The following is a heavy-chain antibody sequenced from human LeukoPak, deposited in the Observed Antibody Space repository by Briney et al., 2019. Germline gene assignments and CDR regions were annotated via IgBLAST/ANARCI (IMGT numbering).Heavy chain of an antibody. CDR3: ARDANYDILTGWRGDAFDI. CDR1: GYTFTGYY. V-gene: IGHV1-2*02. D-gene: IGHD3-9*01. CDR2: INPNSGGT. J-gene: IGHJ3*02. Sequence: ASVKVSCKASGYTFTGYYMHWVRQAPGQGLEWMGWINPNSGGTNYAQKFQGRVTMTRDTSTSTVYMELSSLRSEDTAVYYCARDANYDILTGWRGDAFDIWGQGTMVTVSS.